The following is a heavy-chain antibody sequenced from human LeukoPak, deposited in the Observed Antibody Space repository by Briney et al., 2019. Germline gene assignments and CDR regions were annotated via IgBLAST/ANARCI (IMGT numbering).Heavy chain of an antibody. CDR1: GFTFSSYS. CDR3: ARDAWARRDCSGGSCYSQFAEYFQH. D-gene: IGHD2-15*01. J-gene: IGHJ1*01. V-gene: IGHV3-21*01. Sequence: GGSLRLSCAASGFTFSSYSINWVRQAPGRGREWVSSISSSSSYIYYADSVKGRINISRDNAKNSLYLQMNSLRAEDTAVYYCARDAWARRDCSGGSCYSQFAEYFQHWGQGTLVTVSS. CDR2: ISSSSSYI.